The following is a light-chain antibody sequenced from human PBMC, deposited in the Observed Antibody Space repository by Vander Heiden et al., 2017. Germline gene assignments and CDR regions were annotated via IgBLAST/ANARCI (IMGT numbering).Light chain of an antibody. Sequence: QSALPPPPLASGTPVQSATIACSGRNSNAGVNYVYWYQQLPGKPPKYLIYRNNHRPSGVPDRFSGSNSGTSASLAISGLRADDEAEYYCTAWDDSLSALVFGGGTKLTVL. V-gene: IGLV1-47*01. J-gene: IGLJ2*01. CDR1: NSNAGVNY. CDR3: TAWDDSLSALV. CDR2: RNN.